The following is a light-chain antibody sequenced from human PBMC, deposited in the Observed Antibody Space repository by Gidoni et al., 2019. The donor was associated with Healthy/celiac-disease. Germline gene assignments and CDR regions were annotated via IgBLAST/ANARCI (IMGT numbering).Light chain of an antibody. CDR1: QDISNY. CDR2: DPS. V-gene: IGKV1-33*01. J-gene: IGKJ5*01. Sequence: DIQMTQSPSSLSASVGDRVTITCKARQDISNYLNWYQQKPGKAPKLLNYDPSNLETAVPASFSGSGSGTDFTFTITSLHPEHIATYYCQQYDHLPITFGQGTRLEIK. CDR3: QQYDHLPIT.